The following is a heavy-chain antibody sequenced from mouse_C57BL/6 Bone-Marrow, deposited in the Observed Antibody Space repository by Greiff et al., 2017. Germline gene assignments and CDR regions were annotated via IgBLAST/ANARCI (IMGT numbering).Heavy chain of an antibody. CDR2: INPSSGYT. V-gene: IGHV1-7*01. CDR1: GYTFTSYW. J-gene: IGHJ3*01. CDR3: ASSRSYLAWFAY. Sequence: VQLQESGAELAKPGASVKLSCKASGYTFTSYWMHWVNQRPGQGLEWIGYINPSSGYTKYNQKFKDKATLTADKSSSTAYMQLISLTYEDAAVYYCASSRSYLAWFAYWGQGTLVTVSA. D-gene: IGHD1-1*01.